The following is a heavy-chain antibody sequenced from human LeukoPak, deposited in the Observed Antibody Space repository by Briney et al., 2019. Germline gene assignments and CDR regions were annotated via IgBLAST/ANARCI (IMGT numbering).Heavy chain of an antibody. J-gene: IGHJ2*01. CDR3: AKDAMTTVTTGLYWYFDL. CDR2: IRYDGSNE. V-gene: IGHV3-30*02. D-gene: IGHD4-17*01. CDR1: GFTFSSYG. Sequence: PGGSLRLSCAASGFTFSSYGMHWVRQAPGKGLEWVAFIRYDGSNEYYADSVKGRFTISRDNSKNTLYLQMNSLRAEDTAVYYCAKDAMTTVTTGLYWYFDLWGRGTLVTVSS.